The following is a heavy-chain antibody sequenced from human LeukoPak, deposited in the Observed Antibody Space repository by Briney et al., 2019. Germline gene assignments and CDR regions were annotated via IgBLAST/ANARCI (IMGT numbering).Heavy chain of an antibody. CDR1: GFTFSIYW. CDR3: ARGGGLDV. Sequence: GGSLRLSCAAAGFTFSIYWMSWARQAPGKGLEWVASIIHNGNVNYYVDSVKGRFTIPRDNAKNSLYLQMSHLRAEDTAVYFCARGGGLDVWGQGATVTVSS. V-gene: IGHV3-7*03. CDR2: IIHNGNVN. J-gene: IGHJ6*02. D-gene: IGHD3-10*01.